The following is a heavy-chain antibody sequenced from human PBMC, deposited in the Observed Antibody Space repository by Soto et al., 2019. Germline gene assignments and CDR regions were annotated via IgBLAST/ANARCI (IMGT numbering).Heavy chain of an antibody. Sequence: QITLKESGPSLVKPTQTLTLTCTFSGFSLSTSGVGAGWIRQPPGKALEWLALIYWDDNKSYSPSLKSRLTITTDTSKNQVFLTITNIAPVDTPTYCCSHRATSTYYFYYWGQGTLVTFSS. V-gene: IGHV2-5*02. J-gene: IGHJ4*02. CDR3: SHRATSTYYFYY. CDR1: GFSLSTSGVG. CDR2: IYWDDNK. D-gene: IGHD3-16*01.